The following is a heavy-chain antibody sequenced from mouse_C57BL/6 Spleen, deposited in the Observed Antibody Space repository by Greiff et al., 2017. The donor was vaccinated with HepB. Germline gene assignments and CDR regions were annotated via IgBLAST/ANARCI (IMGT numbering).Heavy chain of an antibody. D-gene: IGHD1-1*01. CDR3: AGYYYGSSPYAMDY. Sequence: EVQLQQSGPELVKPGASVKISCKASGYTFTDYYMNWVKQSHGKSLEWIGDINPNNGGTSYNQKFKGKATLTVDKSSSTAYMELRSLTSEDSAVYYCAGYYYGSSPYAMDYWGQGTSVTVSS. CDR1: GYTFTDYY. J-gene: IGHJ4*01. V-gene: IGHV1-26*01. CDR2: INPNNGGT.